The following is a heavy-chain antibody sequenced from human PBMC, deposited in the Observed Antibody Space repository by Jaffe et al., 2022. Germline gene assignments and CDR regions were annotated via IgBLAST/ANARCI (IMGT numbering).Heavy chain of an antibody. CDR1: GGSFSGYY. J-gene: IGHJ4*02. Sequence: QVQLQQWGAGLLKPSETLSLTCAVYGGSFSGYYWSWIRQPPGKGLEWIGEINHSGSTNYNPSLKSRVTISVDTSKNQFSLKLSSVTAADTAVYYCAAIGRIVVVPAAPPDYWGQGTLVTVSS. CDR3: AAIGRIVVVPAAPPDY. D-gene: IGHD2-2*01. CDR2: INHSGST. V-gene: IGHV4-34*01.